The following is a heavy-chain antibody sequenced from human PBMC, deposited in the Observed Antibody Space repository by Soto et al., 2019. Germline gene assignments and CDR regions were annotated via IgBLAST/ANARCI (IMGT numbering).Heavy chain of an antibody. Sequence: QIQMVQSGAEVKQPGASVKISCKTSGYTFSSYSINWVRQAPGQGLEWMAWISTTSGNTHYAERVQGRVPVTLEKAARTAFMEMWGLTSDDTAVYFCARDNGYYDFWGQGTLVTVSS. CDR3: ARDNGYYDF. J-gene: IGHJ4*02. CDR1: GYTFSSYS. D-gene: IGHD2-8*01. CDR2: ISTTSGNT. V-gene: IGHV1-18*01.